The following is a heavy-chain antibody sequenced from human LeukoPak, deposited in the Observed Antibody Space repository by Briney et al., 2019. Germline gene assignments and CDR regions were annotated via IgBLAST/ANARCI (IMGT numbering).Heavy chain of an antibody. CDR1: GGSVSSGSYY. D-gene: IGHD6-6*01. J-gene: IGHJ5*02. V-gene: IGHV4-61*01. Sequence: SETLSPTCTVSGGSVSSGSYYWSWIRQPPGKGLEWIGNVYYIGTTSYNSSLKSRVTISIDTSRNQFSLEVTSMTAADTAVYYCARNTSSSPWFAPWGQGTLVTVSS. CDR3: ARNTSSSPWFAP. CDR2: VYYIGTT.